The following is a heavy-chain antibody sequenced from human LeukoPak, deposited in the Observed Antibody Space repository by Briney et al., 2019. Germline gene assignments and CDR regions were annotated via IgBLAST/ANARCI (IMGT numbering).Heavy chain of an antibody. CDR1: GGSISSYY. CDR2: IYSSGTI. V-gene: IGHV4-4*07. D-gene: IGHD2-8*02. Sequence: SETLSLTCSVSGGSISSYYWSWIRQPAAKGLEWIGRIYSSGTITYNPSLQSRVTMSVDTSKNEFSLTLSSVTAADTAVYYCARPGYYYYYMDVWGKGTTVTVSS. J-gene: IGHJ6*03. CDR3: ARPGYYYYYMDV.